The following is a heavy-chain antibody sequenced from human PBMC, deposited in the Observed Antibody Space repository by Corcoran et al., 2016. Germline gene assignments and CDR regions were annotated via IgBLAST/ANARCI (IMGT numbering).Heavy chain of an antibody. V-gene: IGHV2-70*04. J-gene: IGHJ6*02. D-gene: IGHD5-18*01. CDR3: ARRSGYRYGMDA. CDR2: IDWDDDK. Sequence: QVTLKESGPALVKPTQTLTLTCTFSGFSLTSSGVRVNWIRQPPGKALEWLARIDWDDDKFYSTSLKTRLTISKDTSKNQVVLTMTNMDPVETATYYCARRSGYRYGMDAWGQGTTVTVSS. CDR1: GFSLTSSGVR.